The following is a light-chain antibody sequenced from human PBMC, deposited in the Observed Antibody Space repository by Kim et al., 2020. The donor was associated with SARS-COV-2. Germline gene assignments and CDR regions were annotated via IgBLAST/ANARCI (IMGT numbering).Light chain of an antibody. J-gene: IGKJ2*01. CDR2: GAS. CDR1: QPGKSGY. V-gene: IGKV3-20*01. Sequence: VLTQSPGTLSLSPADRATLSCRASQPGKSGYLAWFQQKPGQAPRLLISGASTRATGIPDRFSGSGSGTDFTLTISRLQPEDFAVYYCQHDEESGYTFGQGTKLEIK. CDR3: QHDEESGYT.